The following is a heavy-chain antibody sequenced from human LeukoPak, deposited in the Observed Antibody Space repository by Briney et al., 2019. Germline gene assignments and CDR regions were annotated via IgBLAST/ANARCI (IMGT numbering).Heavy chain of an antibody. J-gene: IGHJ4*02. CDR3: AKEGDYGDYGGYY. V-gene: IGHV3-23*01. D-gene: IGHD4-17*01. CDR1: GFTFSSYA. CDR2: ISDSGGST. Sequence: GGSLRLSCAASGFTFSSYAMSWVRQAPGKGLEWVSTISDSGGSTYYADSVKGRFTISRDNSKNTLYLQMNSLRAEDTAVYYCAKEGDYGDYGGYYWGQGTLVTVSS.